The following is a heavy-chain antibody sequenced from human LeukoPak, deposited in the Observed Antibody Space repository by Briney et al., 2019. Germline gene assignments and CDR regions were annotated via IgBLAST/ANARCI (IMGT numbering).Heavy chain of an antibody. V-gene: IGHV1-18*01. CDR3: ARDCRLIGYCSSTRPGRANFDY. Sequence: GASVKVSCKASGYTFTSYGISWVRQAPGQGLEWMGWISAYNGNTNYAQKLQGRVTMTTDTSTSTAYMELGSLRSDDTAVYYCARDCRLIGYCSSTRPGRANFDYWGQGTLVTVSS. D-gene: IGHD2-2*01. CDR1: GYTFTSYG. CDR2: ISAYNGNT. J-gene: IGHJ4*02.